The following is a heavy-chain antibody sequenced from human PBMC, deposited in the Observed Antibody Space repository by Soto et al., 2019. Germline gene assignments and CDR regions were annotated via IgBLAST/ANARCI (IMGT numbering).Heavy chain of an antibody. J-gene: IGHJ6*02. V-gene: IGHV3-21*01. CDR2: ISSSSSYI. Sequence: LRLSCAASGFTFSSYSMNWVRQAPGKGLEWVSSISSSSSYIYYADSVKGRFTISRDNAKNSLYLQMNSLRAEDTAVYYCARDQGDIVVVPAAIGFEFWSGFPLQDGMDVWGQGTTVTVSS. CDR1: GFTFSSYS. CDR3: ARDQGDIVVVPAAIGFEFWSGFPLQDGMDV. D-gene: IGHD2-2*02.